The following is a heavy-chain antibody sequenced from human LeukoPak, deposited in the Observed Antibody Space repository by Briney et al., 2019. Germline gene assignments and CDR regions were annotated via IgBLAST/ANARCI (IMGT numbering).Heavy chain of an antibody. J-gene: IGHJ4*02. V-gene: IGHV3-33*01. CDR3: ARDRSITISNDSFDY. CDR1: GFTFSSYG. CDR2: IWYDGSNK. D-gene: IGHD3-3*01. Sequence: GGSLRLSCAASGFTFSSYGMHWVRQAPGKGLEWVAAIWYDGSNKYYADSVKGRFTISRDNSKNTLYLQMNSLRAEDTAVYYCARDRSITISNDSFDYWGQGTLVTVSS.